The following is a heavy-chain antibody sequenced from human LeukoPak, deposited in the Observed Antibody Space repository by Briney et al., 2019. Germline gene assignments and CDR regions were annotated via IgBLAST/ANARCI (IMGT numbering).Heavy chain of an antibody. D-gene: IGHD3-22*01. J-gene: IGHJ5*02. CDR1: GYSISSGYY. Sequence: PSETLSLTCTVSGYSISSGYYWGWIRQPPGKGLEWIGSIYHSGSTYYNPSLKSRVTISVDTSKNQFSLKLSSVTAADTAVYYCARDENGDSGDSSGYYPRFDPWGQGTLVTVSS. CDR3: ARDENGDSGDSSGYYPRFDP. V-gene: IGHV4-38-2*02. CDR2: IYHSGST.